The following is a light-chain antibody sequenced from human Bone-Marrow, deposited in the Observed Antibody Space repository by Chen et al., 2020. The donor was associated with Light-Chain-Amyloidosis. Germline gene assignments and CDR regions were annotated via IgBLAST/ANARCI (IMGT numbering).Light chain of an antibody. CDR2: DDS. CDR3: QVCDRSSDRPV. Sequence: SYVLTQPSSVSVAPGQTATIACGGNNIGSTSVHWYQQTPGQAPLLVVYDDSDRPAGIPERLSGSNAGNRATLTISRVEAGDEADYYCQVCDRSSDRPVFGGGTKLTVL. V-gene: IGLV3-21*02. CDR1: NIGSTS. J-gene: IGLJ3*02.